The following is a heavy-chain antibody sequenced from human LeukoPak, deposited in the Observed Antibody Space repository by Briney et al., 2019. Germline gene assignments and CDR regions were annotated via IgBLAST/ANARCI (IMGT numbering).Heavy chain of an antibody. Sequence: ASVKVSCKASGYTFTGYYMHWVRQAPGQGLEWMGWINPNSGGTNYAQKFQGRVTMTRDTSISTAYMELSRLRSDDTAVYYCARGRGSYIEYYFDYWGQGTLVTVSS. J-gene: IGHJ4*02. CDR1: GYTFTGYY. D-gene: IGHD3-16*01. CDR3: ARGRGSYIEYYFDY. V-gene: IGHV1-2*02. CDR2: INPNSGGT.